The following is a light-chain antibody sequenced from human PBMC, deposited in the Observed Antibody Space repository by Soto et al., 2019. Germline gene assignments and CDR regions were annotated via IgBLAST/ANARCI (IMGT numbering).Light chain of an antibody. V-gene: IGKV1-12*01. CDR3: QQSKNFPLT. J-gene: IGKJ5*01. Sequence: DIQMTQSPSSVSASVGDRVTITCRASQGINNLLAWYQQKPGNAPKLLIYEASTLQSGVPSRFSGSGSGTDFPLTISSLQPEDFATYYCQQSKNFPLTFGQGTR. CDR1: QGINNL. CDR2: EAS.